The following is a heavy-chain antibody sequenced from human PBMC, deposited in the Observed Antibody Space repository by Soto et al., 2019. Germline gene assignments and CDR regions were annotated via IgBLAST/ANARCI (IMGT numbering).Heavy chain of an antibody. CDR2: IIPIFGTA. CDR3: ARDTSSGYSTRRTWFDP. V-gene: IGHV1-69*01. Sequence: QVQLVQSGTEVKKPGSSVKVSCKASGGTFSSYTISWVRQAPGQGLEWMGGIIPIFGTANYAQKFQGRVTITADESTSTAYMELGSLSSEDTAVYYCARDTSSGYSTRRTWFDPWGQGTLVTVSS. CDR1: GGTFSSYT. J-gene: IGHJ5*02. D-gene: IGHD6-13*01.